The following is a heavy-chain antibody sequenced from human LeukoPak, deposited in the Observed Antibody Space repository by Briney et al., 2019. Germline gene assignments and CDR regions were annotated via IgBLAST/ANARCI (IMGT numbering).Heavy chain of an antibody. CDR3: ARGRVYCSSTSCSLSWFDP. V-gene: IGHV1-2*02. CDR1: GYIFTDYY. Sequence: ASVKVSCKASGYIFTDYYMHWVRQAPGQGLEWMGWINPNSGGTNYAQKFQGRVTMTRDTSISTAYMELSRLRSDDTAVYYCARGRVYCSSTSCSLSWFDPWGQGTLVTVSS. J-gene: IGHJ5*02. D-gene: IGHD2-2*01. CDR2: INPNSGGT.